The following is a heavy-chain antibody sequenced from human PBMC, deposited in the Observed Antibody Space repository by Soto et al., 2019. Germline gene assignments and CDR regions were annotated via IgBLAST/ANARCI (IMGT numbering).Heavy chain of an antibody. V-gene: IGHV1-69*01. CDR3: ARERGFGAAAEFDY. Sequence: QVQLVQSGAEVKKRGSSVKVSCKASGGTFSTYGLSWVRQAPGQGLEWMAGIITIFGTTTYAQKFQGRVTITADESTSTTYMELSSLSSEVMDVYYCARERGFGAAAEFDYWGQGTLLSVSS. J-gene: IGHJ4*02. D-gene: IGHD6-13*01. CDR1: GGTFSTYG. CDR2: IITIFGTT.